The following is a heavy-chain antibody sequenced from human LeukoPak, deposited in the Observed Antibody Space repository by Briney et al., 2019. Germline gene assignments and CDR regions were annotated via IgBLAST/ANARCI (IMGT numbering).Heavy chain of an antibody. CDR1: GGSLSGYY. Sequence: SETLSLTCAVYGGSLSGYYWSWIRQPPGKGLEWIGEINHSGSTNYNPSLKSRVTISVDTSKNQFSLKLSSVTAADTAVYYCARGRGYSYSDGMDVWGQGTTVTVSS. CDR2: INHSGST. D-gene: IGHD5-18*01. V-gene: IGHV4-34*01. J-gene: IGHJ6*02. CDR3: ARGRGYSYSDGMDV.